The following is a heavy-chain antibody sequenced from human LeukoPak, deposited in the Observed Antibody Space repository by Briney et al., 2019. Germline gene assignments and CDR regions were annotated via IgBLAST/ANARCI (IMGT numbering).Heavy chain of an antibody. V-gene: IGHV3-7*01. CDR3: AREGYYGSGPKGFDS. Sequence: GGSLRLSCAASGFTFSDYWMTWLRQAPGKGLEWVANIRRDGSQKNYADSVKGRFTISRDNAKNSLYLLMNSLRVDDTAVYFCAREGYYGSGPKGFDSWGQGTLVTVSS. CDR1: GFTFSDYW. CDR2: IRRDGSQK. J-gene: IGHJ4*02. D-gene: IGHD3-10*01.